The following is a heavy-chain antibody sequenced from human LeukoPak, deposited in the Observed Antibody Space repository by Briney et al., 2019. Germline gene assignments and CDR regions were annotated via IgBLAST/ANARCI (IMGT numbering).Heavy chain of an antibody. CDR2: ISSSSSYI. CDR1: GFTFSSYS. CDR3: ARADFWSGPSHYYFDY. J-gene: IGHJ4*02. Sequence: GGSLRLSCAASGFTFSSYSMNWVRQAPGKGLEWVSSISSSSSYIYYADSVKGRFTISRDNAKNSLYLQMNSLRAEDTAVYYCARADFWSGPSHYYFDYWGQGTLVTVSS. V-gene: IGHV3-21*01. D-gene: IGHD3-3*01.